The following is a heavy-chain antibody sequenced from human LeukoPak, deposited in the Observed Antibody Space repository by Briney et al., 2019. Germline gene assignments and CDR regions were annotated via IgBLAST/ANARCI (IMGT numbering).Heavy chain of an antibody. J-gene: IGHJ4*02. CDR2: ISSNSRYI. CDR3: AKEGYDSSGYEGYFDF. V-gene: IGHV3-21*04. CDR1: GFTFSTYS. Sequence: GGSLRLSCAASGFTFSTYSMNWVRQAPGKGLEWVSSISSNSRYIYYADSMRGRFTISRDNAKNSLYLQMNSLRAEDTAVYYCAKEGYDSSGYEGYFDFWGQGTLVTVSS. D-gene: IGHD3-22*01.